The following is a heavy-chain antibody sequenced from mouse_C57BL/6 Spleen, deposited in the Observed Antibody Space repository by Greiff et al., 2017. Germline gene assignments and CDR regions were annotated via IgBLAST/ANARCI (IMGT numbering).Heavy chain of an antibody. V-gene: IGHV7-3*01. CDR1: GFTFTDYY. J-gene: IGHJ4*01. CDR2: IRNKANGYTT. CDR3: ARPDYYGSSSYAMDY. Sequence: EVMLVESGGGLVQPGGSLSLSCAASGFTFTDYYMSWVRQPPGKALEWLGFIRNKANGYTTEYSASVKGRFTISRDNSQSILYLQMNALRAEDSATYYCARPDYYGSSSYAMDYWGQGTSVTVSS. D-gene: IGHD1-1*01.